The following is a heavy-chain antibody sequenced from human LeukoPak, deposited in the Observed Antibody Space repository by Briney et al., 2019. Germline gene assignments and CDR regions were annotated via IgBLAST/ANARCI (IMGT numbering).Heavy chain of an antibody. CDR1: GFTFSGYG. V-gene: IGHV3-30*18. J-gene: IGHJ4*02. D-gene: IGHD5-12*01. CDR2: ISYDGSNK. Sequence: GGSLRLSCAASGFTFSGYGMHWVRQAPGKGLEWVAVISYDGSNKYYADSVKGRFTISRDNSKNTLYLQMNSLRAEDTAVYYCAKARGYSGSVLGYWGQGTLVTVSS. CDR3: AKARGYSGSVLGY.